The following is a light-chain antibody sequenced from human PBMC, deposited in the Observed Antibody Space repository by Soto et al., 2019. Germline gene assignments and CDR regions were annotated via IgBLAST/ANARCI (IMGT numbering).Light chain of an antibody. V-gene: IGKV3-15*01. CDR1: QSVSNN. CDR2: GAS. Sequence: EKVMTQSPATLSVSPGEGATLSCRASQSVSNNLAWYQQKPGQAPRLLIYGASTRAAGIPARFSGSGSGTEFTLTISSLHSEDFADYYCQQYNNWPLTFGGGTKVEIK. CDR3: QQYNNWPLT. J-gene: IGKJ4*01.